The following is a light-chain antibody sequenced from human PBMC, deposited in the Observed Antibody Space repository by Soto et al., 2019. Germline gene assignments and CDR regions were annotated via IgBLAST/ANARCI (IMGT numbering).Light chain of an antibody. Sequence: DIQMTQSPSTLSASVGDRVTITCRASQSISSWLAWYQHKPGKAPKLLIYKASSLESGVTSRVSGSGSGTEFTLTISSLQPDDFATYYCQQYNSYPLTFGGGTKVETK. CDR1: QSISSW. CDR3: QQYNSYPLT. CDR2: KAS. J-gene: IGKJ4*01. V-gene: IGKV1-5*03.